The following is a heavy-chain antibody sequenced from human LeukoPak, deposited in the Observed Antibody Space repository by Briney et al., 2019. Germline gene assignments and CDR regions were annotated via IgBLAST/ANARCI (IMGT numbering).Heavy chain of an antibody. V-gene: IGHV4-59*01. CDR3: ARVDGDYVVY. CDR1: GGSISSYY. J-gene: IGHJ4*02. D-gene: IGHD4-17*01. Sequence: SETLSLTCTVSGGSISSYYWSWIRQPPGKGLEWIGYIYYSGSTNYNPSLKSRVTISVGTSKNQFSLKLSSVTAADTAVYYCARVDGDYVVYWGQGTLVTVSS. CDR2: IYYSGST.